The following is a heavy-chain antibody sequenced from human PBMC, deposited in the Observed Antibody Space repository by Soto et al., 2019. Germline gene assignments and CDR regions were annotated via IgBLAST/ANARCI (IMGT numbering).Heavy chain of an antibody. CDR1: GGSISSSNW. CDR2: IYHSGNT. D-gene: IGHD3-10*01. J-gene: IGHJ4*02. Sequence: QVQLQESGPGLVKPSGTLSLTCAVSGGSISSSNWWSWVRQPPGKGLEWIGEIYHSGNTNYNPSLKSRVTMAVDKSRTQFSLTLSSVTAPDTAVYYCARRWGEGRVDYWGQGTLVTVSS. CDR3: ARRWGEGRVDY. V-gene: IGHV4-4*02.